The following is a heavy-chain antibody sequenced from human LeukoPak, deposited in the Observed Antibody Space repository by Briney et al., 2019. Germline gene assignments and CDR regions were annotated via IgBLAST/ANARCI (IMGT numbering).Heavy chain of an antibody. D-gene: IGHD6-19*01. V-gene: IGHV1-18*01. CDR2: ISGYNGNT. J-gene: IGHJ1*01. CDR1: GYTFTSYG. Sequence: ASVKVSCKASGYTFTSYGISWVRQAPGQGLEWMGWISGYNGNTNYAQKLQGRVTMTTDTSTSTAYMELRSLRSDDTAVYYCARVAYSSGWYGVGGYFQHWGQGTLVTVSS. CDR3: ARVAYSSGWYGVGGYFQH.